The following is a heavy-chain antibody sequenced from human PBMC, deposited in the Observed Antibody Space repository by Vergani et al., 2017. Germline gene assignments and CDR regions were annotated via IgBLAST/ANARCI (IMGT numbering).Heavy chain of an antibody. CDR3: ATGAGPFDI. CDR1: GAPISYWC. CDR2: LCPSGST. V-gene: IGHV4-4*07. D-gene: IGHD7-27*01. J-gene: IGHJ4*02. Sequence: QVQMQESGPGLVKTSETLSLTCSASGAPISYWCWSWLRQPAGKGLEWIGRLCPSGSTNYKPSLKSRVAMSIDTSKNQFSRKLTSVTAADPAVYYCATGAGPFDIWGQGTLVTVSS.